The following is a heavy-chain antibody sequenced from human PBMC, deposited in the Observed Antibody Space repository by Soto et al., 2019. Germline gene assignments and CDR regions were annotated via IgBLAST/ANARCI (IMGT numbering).Heavy chain of an antibody. V-gene: IGHV1-69*13. CDR2: IIPIFGTA. CDR3: ATVWSGYYGGVGDYYYGMDV. Sequence: SVKVSCKASGGTFSSYAISWVRQAPGQGLEWMGGIIPIFGTANYAQKFQGRVTITADESTSTAYMELSSLRSEDTAVYYCATVWSGYYGGVGDYYYGMDVWGQGTTVTVSS. D-gene: IGHD3-3*01. J-gene: IGHJ6*02. CDR1: GGTFSSYA.